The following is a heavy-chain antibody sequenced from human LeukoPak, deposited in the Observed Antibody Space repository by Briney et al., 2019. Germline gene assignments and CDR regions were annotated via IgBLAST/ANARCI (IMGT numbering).Heavy chain of an antibody. Sequence: GGSLRLSCVASGVTISDAWMSWVRQAPGKGLESVGRIKSKSDGGTTDYAAPVTDRFIISRDDSKNTLYLQMNSPEADDTAVYYCTTGGHYFGSWGQGTLVIVSS. CDR3: TTGGHYFGS. CDR2: IKSKSDGGTT. J-gene: IGHJ4*02. V-gene: IGHV3-15*01. CDR1: GVTISDAW. D-gene: IGHD3-10*01.